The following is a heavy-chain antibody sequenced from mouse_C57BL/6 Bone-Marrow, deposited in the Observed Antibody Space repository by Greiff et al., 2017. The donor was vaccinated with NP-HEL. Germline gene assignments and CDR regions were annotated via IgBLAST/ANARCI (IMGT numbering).Heavy chain of an antibody. J-gene: IGHJ2*01. CDR1: GFSLSTFGMG. D-gene: IGHD2-2*01. Sequence: QVTLKESGPGILQPSQTLSLTCSFSGFSLSTFGMGVGWIRQPSGMGLVWLAHIWWDDDKSYNPALKSRLTLYKNTSKNQIILKIANVDTADTATYYGARVDGYPFDCWGQGTTLTVSS. V-gene: IGHV8-8*01. CDR3: ARVDGYPFDC. CDR2: IWWDDDK.